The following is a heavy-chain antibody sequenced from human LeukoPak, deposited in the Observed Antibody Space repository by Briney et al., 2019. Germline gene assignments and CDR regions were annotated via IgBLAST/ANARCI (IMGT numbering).Heavy chain of an antibody. J-gene: IGHJ4*02. D-gene: IGHD3-10*01. CDR3: ARHPPYGSGSCFDY. Sequence: TSETLSLTCTVSGGSISSSSYYWGWIRQPPGKGLEWIGSIYYSGSTYYNPSLKSRVTISVDTSKNQFSLELSSVTAADTAVYYCARHPPYGSGSCFDYWGQGTLVTVSS. CDR2: IYYSGST. V-gene: IGHV4-39*01. CDR1: GGSISSSSYY.